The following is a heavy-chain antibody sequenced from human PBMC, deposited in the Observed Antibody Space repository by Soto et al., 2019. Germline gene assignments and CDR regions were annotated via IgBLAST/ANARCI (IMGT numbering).Heavy chain of an antibody. CDR1: GGTLTNYG. CDR2: IIPMLGTT. V-gene: IGHV1-69*06. J-gene: IGHJ4*02. D-gene: IGHD2-2*01. CDR3: ARGSGYQLLYLVF. Sequence: QVHLVQSGAEVKKPGSSVKVSCTVSGGTLTNYGISWVRQAPGQGLEWMGGIIPMLGTTKYAQKFQGRVTLTADRFTSTAYIEVTSLRSEDTAIYFCARGSGYQLLYLVFWGQGTLVTVSS.